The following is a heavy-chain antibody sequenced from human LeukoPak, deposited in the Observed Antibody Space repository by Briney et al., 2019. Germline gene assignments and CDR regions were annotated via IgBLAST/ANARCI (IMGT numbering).Heavy chain of an antibody. Sequence: SQTLTLTCAISGDSVSSNSVAWNWIRRSPSRGLEWLGSTYYRSKWYNDYALSVKSRITINPDTSKNQFSLQLNSVTPEDTAMYYCARDRAYTGSYYAFDIWGEGTMVTVSS. V-gene: IGHV6-1*01. J-gene: IGHJ3*02. D-gene: IGHD1-26*01. CDR2: TYYRSKWYN. CDR3: ARDRAYTGSYYAFDI. CDR1: GDSVSSNSVA.